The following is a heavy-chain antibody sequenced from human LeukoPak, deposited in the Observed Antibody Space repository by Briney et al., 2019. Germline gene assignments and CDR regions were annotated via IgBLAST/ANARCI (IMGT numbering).Heavy chain of an antibody. J-gene: IGHJ4*02. V-gene: IGHV3-23*01. CDR2: ISGSGGST. CDR3: AKGSGTMIVVAENL. D-gene: IGHD3-22*01. CDR1: GFTFSSYA. Sequence: GGSLRLSCAASGFTFSSYAMSWVRQAPGKGLEWVSAISGSGGSTYYADSVKGRFTISRDNSKNTLYLQVNSLRAEDTAVYYCAKGSGTMIVVAENLWGQGTLVTVSS.